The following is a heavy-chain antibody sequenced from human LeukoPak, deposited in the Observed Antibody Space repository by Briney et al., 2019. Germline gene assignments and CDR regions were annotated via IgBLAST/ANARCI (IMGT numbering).Heavy chain of an antibody. CDR2: IKNETEAGIT. CDR3: NIGRGWSPPDY. V-gene: IGHV3-15*05. J-gene: IGHJ4*02. D-gene: IGHD6-19*01. CDR1: GFTFSNAW. Sequence: GGSLRLSRAASGFTFSNAWMSWVRQAPGKGLEWVGRIKNETEAGITDYAAPVKGRFTISRDESKNTLYLHMNSLKTEDTAVYCCNIGRGWSPPDYWGQGTLVIVSS.